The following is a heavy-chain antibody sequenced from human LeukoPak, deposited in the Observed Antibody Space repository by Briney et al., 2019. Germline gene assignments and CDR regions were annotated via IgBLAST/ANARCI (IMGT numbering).Heavy chain of an antibody. CDR1: GYSIANGYQ. V-gene: IGHV4-38-2*02. D-gene: IGHD4-11*01. J-gene: IGHJ4*02. Sequence: SETLSLTSTVSGYSIANGYQWAWIRQPPGKRLEWIGSIYQSGSTYDNLSLKSRLTMSVDTSKNQFSLKMRSVTAADTAIYYCARSEINDYMRFWGQGILVTVSS. CDR2: IYQSGST. CDR3: ARSEINDYMRF.